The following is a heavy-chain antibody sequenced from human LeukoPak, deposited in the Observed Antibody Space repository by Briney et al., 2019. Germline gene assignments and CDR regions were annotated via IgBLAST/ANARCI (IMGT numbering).Heavy chain of an antibody. CDR1: GFTFSCYA. D-gene: IGHD3-16*01. Sequence: AGGSLRLSCSAYGFTFSCYAMSWVRQAPGKGLEWVSAISGSGGSTYYADSVKGRFTISRDNSKNTLYLQMNSLRAEDTAVYYCAKDGPLGARWSLNYFDYWGQGTLVTVSS. CDR3: AKDGPLGARWSLNYFDY. J-gene: IGHJ4*02. V-gene: IGHV3-23*01. CDR2: ISGSGGST.